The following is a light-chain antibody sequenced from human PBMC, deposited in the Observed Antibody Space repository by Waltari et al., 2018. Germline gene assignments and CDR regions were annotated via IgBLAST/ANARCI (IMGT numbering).Light chain of an antibody. CDR1: RSNLGSNY. V-gene: IGLV1-51*02. Sequence: QSVLTQPPSVSAAPGQRVTISCSGGRSNLGSNYVTWYRQFPGTAPKLSIYENSERPSGIPGRFSGSKSGTSATLDITGLQAGDEADYYCGTWDSSLSGAVFGGGTHLTVL. CDR2: ENS. CDR3: GTWDSSLSGAV. J-gene: IGLJ7*01.